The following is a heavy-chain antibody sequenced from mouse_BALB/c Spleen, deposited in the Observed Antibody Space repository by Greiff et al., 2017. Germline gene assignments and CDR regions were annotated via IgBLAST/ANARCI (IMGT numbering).Heavy chain of an antibody. CDR3: ARGGTTVVAYYAMDY. CDR2: ISTYYGDA. D-gene: IGHD1-1*01. CDR1: GYTFTDYA. V-gene: IGHV1S137*01. Sequence: QVQLQQSRAELVRPGVSVKISCKGSGYTFTDYAMHWVKQSHAKSLEWIGVISTYYGDASYNQKFKGKATMTVDKSSSTAYMELARLTSEDSAIYYCARGGTTVVAYYAMDYWGQGTSVTVSS. J-gene: IGHJ4*01.